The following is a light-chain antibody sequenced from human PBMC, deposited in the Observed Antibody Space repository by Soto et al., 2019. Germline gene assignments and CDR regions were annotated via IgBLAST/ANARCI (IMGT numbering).Light chain of an antibody. J-gene: IGLJ7*01. CDR3: CSYAGSDTFFAV. Sequence: QSALTQPRSVSGSPGQSVTISCTGTSSDVGGYNYVSWYQQHPGKAPKLMIYDVSKRPSGVPDRFSGSKSGNTASLTISGLQAEDEADYYCCSYAGSDTFFAVFGGGTQLTVL. CDR2: DVS. V-gene: IGLV2-11*01. CDR1: SSDVGGYNY.